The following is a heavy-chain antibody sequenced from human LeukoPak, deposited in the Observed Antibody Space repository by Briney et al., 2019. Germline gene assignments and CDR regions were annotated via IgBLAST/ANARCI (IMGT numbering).Heavy chain of an antibody. D-gene: IGHD3-3*01. CDR2: FDPEDGET. Sequence: GASVKVSCKVSGYTLTELSMHWLRQAPGKGLEWMGGFDPEDGETIYAQKFQGRVTMTEDTSTDTAYMELSSLRSEDTAVYYCATWETIFGVARRGNWFDPWGQGTLVTVSS. CDR3: ATWETIFGVARRGNWFDP. J-gene: IGHJ5*02. CDR1: GYTLTELS. V-gene: IGHV1-24*01.